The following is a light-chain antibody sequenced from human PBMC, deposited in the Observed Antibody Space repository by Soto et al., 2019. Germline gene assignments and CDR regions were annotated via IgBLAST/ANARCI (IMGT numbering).Light chain of an antibody. CDR3: ISYTGSSTSYV. V-gene: IGLV2-14*01. J-gene: IGLJ1*01. CDR1: RSDIGSYNY. Sequence: QSALTQPASVSGSPGQSITISCSGTRSDIGSYNYVAWYQQFPGKTPKILIYGVSNRPSGVSSRFSGSKSGNTASLTISGIQAEDEADYYCISYTGSSTSYVFGSGTQLTVL. CDR2: GVS.